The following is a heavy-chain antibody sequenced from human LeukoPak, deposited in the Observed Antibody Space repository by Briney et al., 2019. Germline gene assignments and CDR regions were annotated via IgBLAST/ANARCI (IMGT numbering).Heavy chain of an antibody. V-gene: IGHV4-4*02. D-gene: IGHD5-18*01. CDR2: IYHSGST. Sequence: SETLSLTCAVSGGSISSSNWWSWVRQPPGKGLEWIGEIYHSGSTNYNPSLKSRVTISVDTSKNQFSLKLSSVTAADTAVYYCARIIYSYGYWYFDYWGQGTLVTVSS. J-gene: IGHJ4*02. CDR1: GGSISSSNW. CDR3: ARIIYSYGYWYFDY.